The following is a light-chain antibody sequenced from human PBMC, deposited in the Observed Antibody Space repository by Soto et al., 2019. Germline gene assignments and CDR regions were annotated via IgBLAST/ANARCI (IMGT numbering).Light chain of an antibody. J-gene: IGKJ4*01. Sequence: EIVMTQSPASLSVSPGERATLSCRASQSINNNLAWYQQKRGQGPRPLIYGASSRATGTPARFSGSGSGTGFTLTISSLQSEDFAIYYCQQYNDWPLTFGGGTKVEIK. V-gene: IGKV3-15*01. CDR3: QQYNDWPLT. CDR2: GAS. CDR1: QSINNN.